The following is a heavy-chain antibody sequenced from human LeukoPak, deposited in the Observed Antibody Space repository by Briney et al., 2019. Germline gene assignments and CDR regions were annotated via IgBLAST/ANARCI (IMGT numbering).Heavy chain of an antibody. Sequence: PGGSLRLSCAASGFTFSTYGMSWVRQAPGKGLEWVSAISGGGDTTYYADPVKGRFTISRDNSKTTLYLQMNSLRAEDTAVYYCARGPGAVDYWGQGTLVTVSS. CDR2: ISGGGDTT. V-gene: IGHV3-23*01. D-gene: IGHD1-1*01. CDR1: GFTFSTYG. J-gene: IGHJ4*02. CDR3: ARGPGAVDY.